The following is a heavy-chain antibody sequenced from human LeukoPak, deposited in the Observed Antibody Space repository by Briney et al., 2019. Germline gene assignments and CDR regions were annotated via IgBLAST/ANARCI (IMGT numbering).Heavy chain of an antibody. D-gene: IGHD3-3*01. CDR3: VAISYLAFDI. V-gene: IGHV3-7*01. J-gene: IGHJ3*02. Sequence: GGSLRLSCAASGFILSGYWMSWVRRAPGRGLEWVANIKEDGNEKYYVDSVKGRFTISRDNAKNSAYLQINSLRVEDTAVYYCVAISYLAFDIWGQGTMVTVSS. CDR1: GFILSGYW. CDR2: IKEDGNEK.